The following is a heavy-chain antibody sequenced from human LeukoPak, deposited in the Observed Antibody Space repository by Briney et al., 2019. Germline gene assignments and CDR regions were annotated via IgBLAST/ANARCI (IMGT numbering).Heavy chain of an antibody. CDR2: IYYSGST. V-gene: IGHV4-31*03. J-gene: IGHJ5*02. Sequence: SQTLSLTCTVSGGSISSGGYYWSWIRQHPGKGLEWIGYIYYSGSTYYNPSLKSRVTISVDTTKNQFSLKLSSVTAADTAVYYCARGKTDNWFDPWGQGTLVTVSS. CDR3: ARGKTDNWFDP. CDR1: GGSISSGGYY.